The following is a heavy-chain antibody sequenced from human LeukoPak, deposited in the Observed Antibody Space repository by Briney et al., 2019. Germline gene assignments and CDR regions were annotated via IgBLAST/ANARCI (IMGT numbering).Heavy chain of an antibody. CDR3: ARQTGTTAKEVNWFDP. CDR2: INPSSGDT. V-gene: IGHV1-2*02. D-gene: IGHD1-1*01. Sequence: GASVKVSCKASGYAFTGYYIHWARQAPGQGLEWMGWINPSSGDTNYAQNFQGRVTMTRDTSITTAYMELSRLTCDDTAVYSCARQTGTTAKEVNWFDPWGQGTLVTVSS. J-gene: IGHJ5*02. CDR1: GYAFTGYY.